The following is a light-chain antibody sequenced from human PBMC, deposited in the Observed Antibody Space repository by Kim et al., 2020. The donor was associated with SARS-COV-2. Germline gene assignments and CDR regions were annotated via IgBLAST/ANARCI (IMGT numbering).Light chain of an antibody. V-gene: IGLV7-46*01. Sequence: QAVVTQEPSLTVSPGGTVTLTCGSSTGTVTSGHYPYWFQQKPGQAPRTVIYDTSKKYSWTPARFSGSLLGGKAALTLSGAQPEDEAEYYCLHYYNGVRVFGTGTKVTVL. CDR3: LHYYNGVRV. CDR1: TGTVTSGHY. J-gene: IGLJ1*01. CDR2: DTS.